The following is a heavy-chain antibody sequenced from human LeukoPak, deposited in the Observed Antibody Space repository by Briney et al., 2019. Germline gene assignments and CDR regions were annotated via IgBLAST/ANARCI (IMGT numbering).Heavy chain of an antibody. CDR2: ISSSGSTI. V-gene: IGHV3-48*03. D-gene: IGHD2-21*02. Sequence: GGSLRLSCAASGFTFSSCEMNWVRQAPGKGLEWVSYISSSGSTIYYADSVKGRFTISRDNAKNSLYLQMNSLRAEDTAVYYCARGGDIVVVTSPFDYWGQGTLVTVSS. J-gene: IGHJ4*02. CDR3: ARGGDIVVVTSPFDY. CDR1: GFTFSSCE.